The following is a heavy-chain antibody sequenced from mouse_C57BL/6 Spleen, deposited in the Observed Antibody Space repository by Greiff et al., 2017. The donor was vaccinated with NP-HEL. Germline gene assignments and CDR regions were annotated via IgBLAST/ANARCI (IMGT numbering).Heavy chain of an antibody. V-gene: IGHV2-2*01. CDR3: AGYDGYYWFAY. CDR1: GFSLTSYG. Sequence: VQLQQSGPGLVQPSQSLSITCTVSGFSLTSYGVHWVRQSPGKGLEWLGVIWSGGSTDYNAAFISRLSISKDNSKSQVFFKMNSLQADDTAIYYCAGYDGYYWFAYWGQGTLVTVSA. J-gene: IGHJ3*01. D-gene: IGHD2-3*01. CDR2: IWSGGST.